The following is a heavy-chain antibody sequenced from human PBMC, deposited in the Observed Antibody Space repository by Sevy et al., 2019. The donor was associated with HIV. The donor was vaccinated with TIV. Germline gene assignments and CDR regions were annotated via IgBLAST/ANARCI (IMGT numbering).Heavy chain of an antibody. V-gene: IGHV4-59*11. D-gene: IGHD1-26*01. J-gene: IGHJ4*02. CDR2: ISYNRHI. Sequence: SETLSLTCTVSGGSITSLYWNWIRQPPGKGLEWIANISYNRHINYNPSLKSRVTLSLDTSKNQFSLRLSSVTAADTAMYYCAGENAWGRGYSWGQGTLVTVSS. CDR3: AGENAWGRGYS. CDR1: GGSITSLY.